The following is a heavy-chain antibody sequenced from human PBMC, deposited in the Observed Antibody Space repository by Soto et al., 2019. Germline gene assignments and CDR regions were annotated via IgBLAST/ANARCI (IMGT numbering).Heavy chain of an antibody. V-gene: IGHV3-13*05. CDR3: ARAYTGQLPRRGDYYYALDV. Sequence: QLVESGGGLTQAGGSLRLSCVGSGFFFNNYDMHWVRQVRGKGLEWVSAIGAADDPYYSVSVKGRFIVSRDNAQKSLYLQMTNLRPADTVVYFCARAYTGQLPRRGDYYYALDVWGRGTTVTVSS. J-gene: IGHJ6*02. CDR1: GFFFNNYD. D-gene: IGHD2-2*01. CDR2: IGAADDP.